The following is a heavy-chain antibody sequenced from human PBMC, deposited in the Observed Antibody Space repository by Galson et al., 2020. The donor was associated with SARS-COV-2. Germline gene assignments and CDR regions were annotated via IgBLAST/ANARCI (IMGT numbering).Heavy chain of an antibody. CDR1: GYTFTAYY. CDR2: INPKSGGT. CDR3: VRDGTVTRSDWFDP. D-gene: IGHD4-17*01. V-gene: IGHV1-2*02. Sequence: ASVTVSCNASGYTFTAYYIHWVRQAPGQGLEYMGWINPKSGGTNYPRTFQGRVSMTTDTSITTAYMELSRLKSDDTAVYYCVRDGTVTRSDWFDPWGQGSLVTVSS. J-gene: IGHJ5*02.